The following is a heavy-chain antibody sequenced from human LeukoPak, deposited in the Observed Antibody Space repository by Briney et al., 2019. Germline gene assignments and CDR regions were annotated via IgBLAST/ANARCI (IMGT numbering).Heavy chain of an antibody. Sequence: ASVKVSCKASGYTFTGYYMHWVRQAPGQGLEWMGWINPNSGGTNYAQKFQGRVTMTRDTSISTAYMELSRLRSDDTAVYYCARVAARARYYYYMDVWGKGTTVTVSS. V-gene: IGHV1-2*02. J-gene: IGHJ6*03. CDR2: INPNSGGT. CDR1: GYTFTGYY. CDR3: ARVAARARYYYYMDV. D-gene: IGHD6-13*01.